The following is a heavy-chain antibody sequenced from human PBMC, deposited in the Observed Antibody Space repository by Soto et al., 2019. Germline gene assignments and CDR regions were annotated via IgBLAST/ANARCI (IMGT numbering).Heavy chain of an antibody. CDR1: GFTFSSYG. J-gene: IGHJ6*02. CDR2: ISYDGSNK. V-gene: IGHV3-30*18. D-gene: IGHD3-3*01. Sequence: QVQLVESGGGVVQPGRSLRLSCAASGFTFSSYGMHWVRQAPGKGLEWVAVISYDGSNKYYADSVKGRFTISRDNSKNTLYLQINSLRAEDTAVYYCAKDVGVVTDYYYYGMDVWGQATTVTVSS. CDR3: AKDVGVVTDYYYYGMDV.